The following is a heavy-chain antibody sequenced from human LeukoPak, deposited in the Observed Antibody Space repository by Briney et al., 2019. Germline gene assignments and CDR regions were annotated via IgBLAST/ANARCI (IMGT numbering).Heavy chain of an antibody. CDR3: ARGQYYDFWSGYHYYYGMDV. D-gene: IGHD3-3*01. Sequence: ASVKVSCKASGYTFTSYGINWVRQATGQGLEWMGWMNPNSGNTGYAQKFQGRVTMTRNTSISTAYMELSSLRSEDTAVYYCARGQYYDFWSGYHYYYGMDVWGQGTTVTVSS. V-gene: IGHV1-8*01. J-gene: IGHJ6*02. CDR2: MNPNSGNT. CDR1: GYTFTSYG.